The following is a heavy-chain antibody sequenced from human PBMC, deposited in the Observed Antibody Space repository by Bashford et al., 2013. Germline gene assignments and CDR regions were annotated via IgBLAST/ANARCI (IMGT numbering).Heavy chain of an antibody. Sequence: SSETLSLTCAVYGGSFSGYYWSWIRQPPGKGLEWIGEINHSGSTNYNPSLKSRVTISVDTSKNQFSLKLSSVTAADTAVYYCARFVRVAVGDINYYYMDVWGKGTTVTVSS. CDR1: GGSFSGYY. V-gene: IGHV4-34*01. CDR3: ARFVRVAVGDINYYYMDV. CDR2: INHSGST. J-gene: IGHJ6*03. D-gene: IGHD3-10*02.